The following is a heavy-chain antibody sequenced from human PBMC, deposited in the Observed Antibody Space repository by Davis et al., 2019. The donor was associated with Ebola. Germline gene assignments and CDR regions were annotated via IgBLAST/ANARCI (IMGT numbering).Heavy chain of an antibody. CDR1: GFTFSNYG. D-gene: IGHD2-2*02. Sequence: GESLKISCVVSGFTFSNYGMNWVRQAPGKGLEWVALIRYDGSITWYADSVKGRFTISKDDSKNTLYLEMDSLRAEDTAEYYCARELGFCSRSGSCYSDYWGQGTLVTVSS. CDR3: ARELGFCSRSGSCYSDY. J-gene: IGHJ4*02. CDR2: IRYDGSIT. V-gene: IGHV3-33*08.